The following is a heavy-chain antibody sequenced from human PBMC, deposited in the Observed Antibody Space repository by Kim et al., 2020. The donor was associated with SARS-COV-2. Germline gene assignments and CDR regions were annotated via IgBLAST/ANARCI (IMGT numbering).Heavy chain of an antibody. CDR3: APLRVYSSAH. V-gene: IGHV3-48*03. J-gene: IGHJ4*02. D-gene: IGHD6-19*01. Sequence: YADSVRGRLAISRDNARNTGYLQMNSLRAEDTAIYYCAPLRVYSSAHWGQGTLVTVSS.